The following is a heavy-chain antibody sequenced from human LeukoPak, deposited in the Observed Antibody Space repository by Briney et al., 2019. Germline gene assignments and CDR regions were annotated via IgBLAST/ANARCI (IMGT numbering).Heavy chain of an antibody. D-gene: IGHD6-13*01. Sequence: GGSLILSCAASRFTFSSYWMHWVRQAPGKGLEWVPSISSSGSYIYYADSVKGRFTISRDNAKNSLYLQMNSLRAEDTAVYYCAREYSSSWYFSDYWGQGTLVTVSS. J-gene: IGHJ4*02. CDR1: RFTFSSYW. CDR3: AREYSSSWYFSDY. V-gene: IGHV3-21*01. CDR2: ISSSGSYI.